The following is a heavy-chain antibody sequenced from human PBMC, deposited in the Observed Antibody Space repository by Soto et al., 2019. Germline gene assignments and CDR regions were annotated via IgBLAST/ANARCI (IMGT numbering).Heavy chain of an antibody. J-gene: IGHJ5*02. CDR3: ARGPSSSWPRNWFDP. D-gene: IGHD6-13*01. Sequence: QVQLVQSGAEEKKPGASVKVSCKASGYTFTSYAMHWVRQAPGQRLEWMGWINAGNGNTKYSQKFQGRVTITRDTSXXTAYMELSSLRSEDTAVYYCARGPSSSWPRNWFDPWGQGTLVTVSS. CDR2: INAGNGNT. CDR1: GYTFTSYA. V-gene: IGHV1-3*05.